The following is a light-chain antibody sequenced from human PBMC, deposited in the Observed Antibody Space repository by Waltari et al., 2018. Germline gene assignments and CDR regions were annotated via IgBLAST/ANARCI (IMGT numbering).Light chain of an antibody. Sequence: SYELTQPPSVSVSPGQTARITCSGDVLPKKYAFWYQQKSGQAPVLIIYDDNKRPSGIPERFSGSSSGTMATLTISGAQVEDEADYYCYSTDSTGNHVVFGGGTKLTV. CDR3: YSTDSTGNHVV. J-gene: IGLJ2*01. CDR1: VLPKKY. V-gene: IGLV3-10*01. CDR2: DDN.